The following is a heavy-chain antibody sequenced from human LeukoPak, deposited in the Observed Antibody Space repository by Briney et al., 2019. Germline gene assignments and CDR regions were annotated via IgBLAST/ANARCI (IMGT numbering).Heavy chain of an antibody. V-gene: IGHV3-23*01. D-gene: IGHD4-11*01. J-gene: IGHJ4*02. CDR3: AKAGLAIMTTVTTNQYYFDY. Sequence: PGGSVRLSCAASGFTFSSYAMSWVRQAPGKGLEWVSAISGSGGSTYYADSVEGRFTISRDNSKNTLYLQMNSLRAEDTAVYYCAKAGLAIMTTVTTNQYYFDYWGQGTLVTVSS. CDR1: GFTFSSYA. CDR2: ISGSGGST.